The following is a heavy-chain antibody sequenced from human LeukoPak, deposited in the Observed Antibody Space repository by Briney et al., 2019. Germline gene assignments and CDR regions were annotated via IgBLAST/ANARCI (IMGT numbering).Heavy chain of an antibody. CDR3: ARSCSSTSCYSYDNKALAARPSTDWFDP. V-gene: IGHV4-34*01. D-gene: IGHD2-2*01. CDR2: INHSGGT. Sequence: SETLSLTCAVYGGSFSGYYWSWIRQPPGKGLEWIGEINHSGGTNYNPSLKSRVTISVDTSKNQFSLKLSSVTAADTAVYYCARSCSSTSCYSYDNKALAARPSTDWFDPWGQGTLVTVSS. CDR1: GGSFSGYY. J-gene: IGHJ5*02.